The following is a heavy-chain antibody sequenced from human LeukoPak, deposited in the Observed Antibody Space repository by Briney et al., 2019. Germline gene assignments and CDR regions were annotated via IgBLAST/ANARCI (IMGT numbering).Heavy chain of an antibody. V-gene: IGHV4-59*01. D-gene: IGHD5-18*01. J-gene: IGHJ6*03. CDR3: ARTTEGGYTYNYFYYYYMDV. Sequence: SETLSLTCTVSGGSISSYYWSWIRQPPGKGLEWIGYIYYSGSTNYNPSLKSRVTISVDTSKNQFSLKLSSVTAADTAVYYCARTTEGGYTYNYFYYYYMDVWGKGTTVTISS. CDR2: IYYSGST. CDR1: GGSISSYY.